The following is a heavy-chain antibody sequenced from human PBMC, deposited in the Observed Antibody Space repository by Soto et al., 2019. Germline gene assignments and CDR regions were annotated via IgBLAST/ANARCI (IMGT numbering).Heavy chain of an antibody. CDR2: IYSGGTT. Sequence: GGSLRLACAASGFTFSNAWMNWVRQAPGKGLEWVSVIYSGGTTYYADSVKGRFTISRDNSKNTLYLQMNSLRAEDTAVYYCARNGDSSDYRGWFAPWGQGTLVTVS. J-gene: IGHJ5*02. D-gene: IGHD3-22*01. CDR1: GFTFSNAW. CDR3: ARNGDSSDYRGWFAP. V-gene: IGHV3-66*01.